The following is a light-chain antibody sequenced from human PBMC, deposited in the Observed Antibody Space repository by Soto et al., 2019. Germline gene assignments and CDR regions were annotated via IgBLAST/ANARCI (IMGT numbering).Light chain of an antibody. CDR2: DAS. CDR1: QSVSSSY. CDR3: QQYDPSPMYT. J-gene: IGKJ2*01. Sequence: EIVWTQSPGTLSLSPGERASLSCRASQSVSSSYLAWYQQKPGQAPRLLIHDASRRATGIPYRFSGSGSGTDFTLTITRLEPEDGAVYYCQQYDPSPMYTFGQGTELEIK. V-gene: IGKV3-20*01.